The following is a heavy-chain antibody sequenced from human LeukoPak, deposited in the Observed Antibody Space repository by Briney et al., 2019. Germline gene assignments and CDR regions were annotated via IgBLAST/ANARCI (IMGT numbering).Heavy chain of an antibody. Sequence: VASVKVSCKASGYTFTSYGISWVRQAPGQGLEWLGWISAYNGNTNYAQKLQGRVTMTTDTSTSTAYMELRSLRSDDTAVYYCARSGSLRLGDRAFDYWGQGTLVTVSS. CDR2: ISAYNGNT. J-gene: IGHJ4*02. CDR1: GYTFTSYG. V-gene: IGHV1-18*01. D-gene: IGHD1-26*01. CDR3: ARSGSLRLGDRAFDY.